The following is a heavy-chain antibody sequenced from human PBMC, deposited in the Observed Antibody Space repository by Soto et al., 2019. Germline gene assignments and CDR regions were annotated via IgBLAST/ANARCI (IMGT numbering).Heavy chain of an antibody. CDR2: IYYSGST. J-gene: IGHJ4*02. V-gene: IGHV4-59*01. CDR1: GGSISSYY. Sequence: PSETLSLTCTVSGGSISSYYWSWIRQPPGKGLEWIGYIYYSGSTNYNPSLGSRGTISLDTSKNQLSLSLRSVTAADTAIYFCVRDLNGSGDYWGQGTLVTVSS. CDR3: VRDLNGSGDY. D-gene: IGHD3-10*01.